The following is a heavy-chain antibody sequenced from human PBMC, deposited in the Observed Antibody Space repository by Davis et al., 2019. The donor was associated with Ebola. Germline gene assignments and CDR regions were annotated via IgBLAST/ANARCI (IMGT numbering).Heavy chain of an antibody. V-gene: IGHV1-69*13. CDR2: IIPIFGTA. J-gene: IGHJ3*02. Sequence: SVKVSCKASGGTFSSYAISWVRQAPGQGLEWMGGIIPIFGTANYAQKFQGRVTITADESTSTAYMELSSLRSDDTAVYYCARDGVVPAAVDIWGQGTMVTVSS. CDR3: ARDGVVPAAVDI. D-gene: IGHD2-2*01. CDR1: GGTFSSYA.